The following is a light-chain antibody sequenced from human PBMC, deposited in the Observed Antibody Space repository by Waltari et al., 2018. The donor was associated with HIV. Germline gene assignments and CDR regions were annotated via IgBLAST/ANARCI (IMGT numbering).Light chain of an antibody. Sequence: FMLTQPHSVSESPGTTVTISCTRSSGNIASDYVQWYQQRPGSSPTTVIYEDKHRPSGVPDRFSGSIDSSSNSASLTISGLKTEDEADYYCQSFDSTNQVFGGGTKLTVL. CDR1: SGNIASDY. CDR3: QSFDSTNQV. V-gene: IGLV6-57*01. CDR2: EDK. J-gene: IGLJ3*02.